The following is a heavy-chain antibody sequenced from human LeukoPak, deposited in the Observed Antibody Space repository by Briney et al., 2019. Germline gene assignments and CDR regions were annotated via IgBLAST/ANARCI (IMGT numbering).Heavy chain of an antibody. CDR2: ISWNSDSI. D-gene: IGHD5-24*01. CDR3: TKDSRWLQLYIRGAYFDL. V-gene: IGHV3-9*01. Sequence: GRSLRLSCAASGFSFDDYAMHWVRQGPGKGLEWVSGISWNSDSIGYADAVKGRFTISRDNANNYLYLQMTSLRPEDTALYYCTKDSRWLQLYIRGAYFDLWGQGTQVTVSS. J-gene: IGHJ4*02. CDR1: GFSFDDYA.